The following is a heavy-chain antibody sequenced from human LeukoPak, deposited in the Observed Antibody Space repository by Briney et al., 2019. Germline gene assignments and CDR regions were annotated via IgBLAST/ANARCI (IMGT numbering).Heavy chain of an antibody. CDR3: AREEQQLALAFDY. J-gene: IGHJ4*02. CDR2: IKRDGSEK. V-gene: IGHV3-7*01. Sequence: GGSLRLSCAASGFTFSSYWMSWVRQAPGKGLEWVANIKRDGSEKYYVDSVKGRFTISRDNAKNSLYLQMNSLRAEDTAVYYCAREEQQLALAFDYWGQGTLVTVSS. CDR1: GFTFSSYW. D-gene: IGHD6-13*01.